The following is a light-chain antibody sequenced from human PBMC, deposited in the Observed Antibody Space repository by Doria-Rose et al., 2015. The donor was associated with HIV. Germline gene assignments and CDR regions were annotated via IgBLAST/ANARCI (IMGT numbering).Light chain of an antibody. V-gene: IGKV1-9*01. Sequence: TQSPSFLSASVGVRVTITCRASQGISRYLAWYQQKPGKAPTLLIFGASTLQSGVPSRFSGSRSGAEFTLTISSLQPEDFATYYCQQFDSFPRTFGQGTKVELK. CDR3: QQFDSFPRT. CDR2: GAS. CDR1: QGISRY. J-gene: IGKJ1*01.